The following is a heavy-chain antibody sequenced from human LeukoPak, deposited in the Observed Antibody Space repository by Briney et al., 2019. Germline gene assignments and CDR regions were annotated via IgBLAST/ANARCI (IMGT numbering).Heavy chain of an antibody. D-gene: IGHD6-13*01. CDR2: INHSGST. CDR1: GFNFGNYG. Sequence: PGGSLRLSCTASGFNFGNYGMSWIRQPPGKGLEWIGEINHSGSTNYNPSLKSRVTISVDTSKNQFSLKLSSVTAADTAVYYCARGTAGVRYWGQGTLVTVSS. V-gene: IGHV4-34*01. CDR3: ARGTAGVRY. J-gene: IGHJ4*02.